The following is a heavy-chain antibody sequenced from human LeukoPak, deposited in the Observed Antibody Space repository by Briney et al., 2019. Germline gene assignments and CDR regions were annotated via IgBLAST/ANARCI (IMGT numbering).Heavy chain of an antibody. D-gene: IGHD5-18*01. CDR3: AKDKVRKGYTYGTFDY. CDR2: ISWNNDKI. CDR1: GFIFDDYA. V-gene: IGHV3-9*03. J-gene: IGHJ4*02. Sequence: GGSLRLSCAASGFIFDDYAMHWVRQAPGKGLEWVSGISWNNDKIDYADSVKGRFTTSRDNAKNSLYLQMNSLRAEDMAFYYCAKDKVRKGYTYGTFDYWGQGTLVTVSS.